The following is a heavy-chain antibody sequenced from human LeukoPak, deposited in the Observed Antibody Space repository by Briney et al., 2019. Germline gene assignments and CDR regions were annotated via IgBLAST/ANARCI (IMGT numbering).Heavy chain of an antibody. CDR3: ARDGGPLAFDY. V-gene: IGHV1-2*04. D-gene: IGHD3-3*01. J-gene: IGHJ4*02. CDR1: GYTFTGYY. Sequence: ASVKVSCKASGYTFTGYYMHWVRQAPGQGLEWMGWINLNSGGTNYAQKFQGWVTMTRDTSISTAYMELSRLRSDDTAVYYCARDGGPLAFDYWGQGTLVTVSS. CDR2: INLNSGGT.